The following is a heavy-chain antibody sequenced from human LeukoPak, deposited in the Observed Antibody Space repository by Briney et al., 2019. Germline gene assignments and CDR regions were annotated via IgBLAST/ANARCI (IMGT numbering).Heavy chain of an antibody. V-gene: IGHV1-46*01. Sequence: ASVTVSCKASGYTFTSYYMHWVRQAPGQGLEWMGIINPSGGSTNYAQKFQGRVTMTRDMSTSTVYMELSSLRSEDTAMYYCARALPHRRLMDTTMEQHWFDPWGQGTLVTVSS. CDR2: INPSGGST. J-gene: IGHJ5*02. D-gene: IGHD5-18*01. CDR3: ARALPHRRLMDTTMEQHWFDP. CDR1: GYTFTSYY.